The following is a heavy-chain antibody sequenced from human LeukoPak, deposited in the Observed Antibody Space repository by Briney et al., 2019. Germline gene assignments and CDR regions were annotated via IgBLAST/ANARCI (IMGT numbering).Heavy chain of an antibody. CDR2: IYSSGST. D-gene: IGHD6-13*01. Sequence: SETLSLTCTVSGGSISSSSCYWGWIRQPPGKGLEWIGSIYSSGSTYYNPSLKSRVTISVDTSKNQFSLKLSSVTATDTAVYYCAKPFNSSPGYWGQGTLVTVSS. V-gene: IGHV4-39*01. CDR3: AKPFNSSPGY. J-gene: IGHJ4*02. CDR1: GGSISSSSCY.